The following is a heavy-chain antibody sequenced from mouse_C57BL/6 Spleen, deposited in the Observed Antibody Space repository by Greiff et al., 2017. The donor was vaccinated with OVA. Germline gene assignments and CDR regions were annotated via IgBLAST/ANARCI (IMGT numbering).Heavy chain of an antibody. CDR2: ISDGGSYT. CDR1: GFTFSSYA. V-gene: IGHV5-4*03. CDR3: ARAPIQRGYFDV. J-gene: IGHJ1*03. Sequence: EVKLEESGGGLVKPGGSLKLSCAASGFTFSSYAMSWVRQTPEKRLEWVATISDGGSYTYYPDNVKGRFTISRDNAKNNLYLQMSHLKSEDTAMYYCARAPIQRGYFDVWGTGTTVTVSS.